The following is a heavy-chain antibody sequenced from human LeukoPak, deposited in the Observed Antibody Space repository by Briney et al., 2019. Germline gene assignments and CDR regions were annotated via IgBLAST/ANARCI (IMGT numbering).Heavy chain of an antibody. CDR2: IHYSGSA. J-gene: IGHJ4*02. CDR3: ARDRWEGGTTTWAFDY. Sequence: SETLSLTCTVSGDSISSYYWSWIRQPPGKGLEWIGYIHYSGSANYKPSLKSRVAISVDTSKNQFSLKLSSVTAADTAMYYCARDRWEGGTTTWAFDYWGQGALVTVSS. D-gene: IGHD1-26*01. V-gene: IGHV4-59*01. CDR1: GDSISSYY.